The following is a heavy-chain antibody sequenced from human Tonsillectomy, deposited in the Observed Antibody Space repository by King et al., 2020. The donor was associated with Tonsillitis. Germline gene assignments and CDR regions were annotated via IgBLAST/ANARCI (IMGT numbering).Heavy chain of an antibody. CDR1: GFIFDDYA. V-gene: IGHV3-9*01. J-gene: IGHJ4*02. D-gene: IGHD3-3*01. Sequence: VQLVESGGGLEQPGRSLRLSCEAFGFIFDDYAMHWVRQAPGEGLEWVAGISYNSDSIDGADSVKGRFTISRDNAKRTLDLHMTSLRPADTALCYCAKDYAVFRFNVFEYWGQGTLVTVSS. CDR3: AKDYAVFRFNVFEY. CDR2: ISYNSDSI.